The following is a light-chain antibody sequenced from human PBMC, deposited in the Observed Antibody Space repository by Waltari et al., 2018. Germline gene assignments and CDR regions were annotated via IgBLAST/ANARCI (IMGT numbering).Light chain of an antibody. CDR2: RNN. J-gene: IGLJ3*02. Sequence: QSVLTQPPSASGTPGQRVTISCSGSSSNIGGSYVYWYRQFPGTAPKLLIYRNNQRPSGVPDRLSGSKSSISASLTISGLRSDDEADYYCASATWDGSLNGVVFGGGTKLTVL. V-gene: IGLV1-47*01. CDR1: SSNIGGSY. CDR3: ATWDGSLNGVV.